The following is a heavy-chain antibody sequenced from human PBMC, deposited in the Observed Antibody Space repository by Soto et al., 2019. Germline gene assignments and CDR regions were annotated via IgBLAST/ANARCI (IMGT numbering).Heavy chain of an antibody. Sequence: APVKGSCKASGYTFTSYCIQWVRQAPGQGLEWMGIINPSGGSTNYAQKFQGRVTMTRDTSTSTVYMELSSLRSEDTAIYYCSRGYPPRDQLGNLPGAFWGQGTLVTVSS. CDR1: GYTFTSYC. CDR2: INPSGGST. V-gene: IGHV1-46*03. CDR3: SRGYPPRDQLGNLPGAF. D-gene: IGHD1-1*01. J-gene: IGHJ4*02.